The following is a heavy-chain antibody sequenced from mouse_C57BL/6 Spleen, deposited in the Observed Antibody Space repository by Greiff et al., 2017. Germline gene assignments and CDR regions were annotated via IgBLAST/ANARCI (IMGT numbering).Heavy chain of an antibody. CDR2: ISYSGST. CDR3: ARGDFTTVVPYAMDY. CDR1: GYSITSGYD. Sequence: EVKVVESGPGMVKPSQSLSLTCTVTGYSITSGYDWHWIRHFPGNKLEWMGYISYSGSTNYNPSLKSRISITHDTSKNHFFLKLNSVTTEDTATYYCARGDFTTVVPYAMDYWGQGTSVTVSS. J-gene: IGHJ4*01. V-gene: IGHV3-1*01. D-gene: IGHD1-1*01.